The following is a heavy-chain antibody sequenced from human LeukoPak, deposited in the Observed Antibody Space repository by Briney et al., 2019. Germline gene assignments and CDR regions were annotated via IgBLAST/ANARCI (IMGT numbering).Heavy chain of an antibody. CDR1: GFTFSSYS. CDR2: ISSSSSYI. J-gene: IGHJ6*03. Sequence: GGSLRLSCAASGFTFSSYSMNWVRQAPGKGLEWVSSISSSSSYIYYADSVKGRFTISRDNAKNSLYLQMNSLRAEDTAVYYCARGSPPPDIVVVPAAPHYYYYYMDVWGKGTAVTVSS. V-gene: IGHV3-21*01. D-gene: IGHD2-2*01. CDR3: ARGSPPPDIVVVPAAPHYYYYYMDV.